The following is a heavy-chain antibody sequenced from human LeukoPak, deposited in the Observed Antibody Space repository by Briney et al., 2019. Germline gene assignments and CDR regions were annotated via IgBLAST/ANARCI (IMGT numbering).Heavy chain of an antibody. CDR3: ASWGRAAAGTPY. CDR1: GFTFSNYS. V-gene: IGHV3-21*01. CDR2: ISFSSNYI. J-gene: IGHJ4*02. D-gene: IGHD6-13*01. Sequence: KPGGSLRLACAASGFTFSNYSMNWVRQAPGKGLEWVSSISFSSNYIYYADSVKGRFTISRDNAKNSLYLQMNSLRAEDTAVYYCASWGRAAAGTPYWGQGTLVTVSS.